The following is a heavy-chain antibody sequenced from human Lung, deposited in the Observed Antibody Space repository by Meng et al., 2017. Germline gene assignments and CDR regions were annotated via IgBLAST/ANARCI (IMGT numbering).Heavy chain of an antibody. V-gene: IGHV4-34*02. J-gene: IGHJ4*02. CDR3: ARGPTTMAHNFVY. CDR1: CGSFSDYL. D-gene: IGHD5-24*01. CDR2: INHSWST. Sequence: QLGRWHGGLCERLETVARICGVSCGSFSDYLWSWIRQPPGQRLEWIGEINHSWSTSYNPFLESLATISVDTSQHNLSLKLGSVTAADWAVYYCARGPTTMAHNFVYWGQGTLVTVSS.